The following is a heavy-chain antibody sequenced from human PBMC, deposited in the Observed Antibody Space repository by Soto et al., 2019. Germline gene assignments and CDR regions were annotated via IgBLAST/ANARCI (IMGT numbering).Heavy chain of an antibody. CDR2: AYHSGST. CDR3: ANGLGPTTGIDY. CDR1: GGYFIGYG. D-gene: IGHD3-9*01. V-gene: IGHV4-34*01. Sequence: PSETLSVTCAVDGGYFIGYGWSWISKPPGKGLEWIGDAYHSGSTNYNPSLKSRVTISLDTSKNQFSLKMTSVTAADTAVYYCANGLGPTTGIDYWGQGTLVTVSS. J-gene: IGHJ4*02.